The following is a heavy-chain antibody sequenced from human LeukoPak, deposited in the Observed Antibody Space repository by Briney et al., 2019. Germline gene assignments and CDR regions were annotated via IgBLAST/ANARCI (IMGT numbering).Heavy chain of an antibody. Sequence: SETLSLTCTVSGGSISSSSYYWGWIRQPPGKGLEWIGSIYYGGGTYYNPSLKSRVAISIDTSKNQFSLKVSSVTAADTAVYYCARDRTVYFGGFPNYYYYYMDVWGKGTTVTVPS. CDR2: IYYGGGT. J-gene: IGHJ6*03. CDR3: ARDRTVYFGGFPNYYYYYMDV. D-gene: IGHD2-8*01. V-gene: IGHV4-39*07. CDR1: GGSISSSSYY.